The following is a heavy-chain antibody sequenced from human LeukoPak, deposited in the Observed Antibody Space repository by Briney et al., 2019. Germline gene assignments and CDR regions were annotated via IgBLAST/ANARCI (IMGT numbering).Heavy chain of an antibody. CDR3: AGIAVAGEFDY. D-gene: IGHD6-19*01. V-gene: IGHV1-18*01. CDR1: GYTFTSYG. Sequence: ASVKASCKASGYTFTSYGISWVRQAPGQGLEWMGWISAYNGNTNYAQKLQGRVTMTTDTSTSTAYMELRSLRSDDTAVYYCAGIAVAGEFDYWGQGTLVTVSS. CDR2: ISAYNGNT. J-gene: IGHJ4*02.